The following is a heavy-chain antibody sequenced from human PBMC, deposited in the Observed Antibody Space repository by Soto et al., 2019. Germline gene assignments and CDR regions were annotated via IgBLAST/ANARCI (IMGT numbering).Heavy chain of an antibody. CDR3: ASLSSGYSIDH. D-gene: IGHD3-22*01. Sequence: QLQLQESGSGLVKPSQTLSLTCAVSGGSISSGGYSWSWIRQPPGKGLEWIGYIYHSGSTYYNPSLKRRVTISVDGSKNQFSLKLSSVTAADTAVYYCASLSSGYSIDHWGQGTLVTVSS. V-gene: IGHV4-30-2*01. CDR1: GGSISSGGYS. J-gene: IGHJ4*02. CDR2: IYHSGST.